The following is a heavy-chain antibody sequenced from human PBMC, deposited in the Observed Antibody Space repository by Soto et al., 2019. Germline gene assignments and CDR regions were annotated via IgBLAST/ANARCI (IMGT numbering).Heavy chain of an antibody. CDR2: IYYSGST. CDR1: GGSISSSDYS. Sequence: QVQLQESGPGLVKPSQTLSLTCTVSGGSISSSDYSWRWIRQPPGKGLEWIGYIYYSGSTYYNPSLKRRVTISVDTTKNPFSLKLSSATAAGTAVYYCASSSLSIGGSPKPHFDYWGQGTLVTVSS. V-gene: IGHV4-30-4*01. CDR3: ASSSLSIGGSPKPHFDY. D-gene: IGHD5-12*01. J-gene: IGHJ4*02.